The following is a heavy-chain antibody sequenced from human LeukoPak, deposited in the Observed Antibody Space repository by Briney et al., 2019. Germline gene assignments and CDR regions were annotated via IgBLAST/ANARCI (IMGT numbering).Heavy chain of an antibody. Sequence: PSETLSLTCTVSGGSISSGSYYWSWIRQPAGKGLEWIGRIYTSGSTNYNPSLKSRVTISVDTSKNQFSLKLSSVTAADTAVYYCARDPPTYYYDSSGYYYVAGGPFDYWGQGTLVTVSS. CDR2: IYTSGST. CDR1: GGSISSGSYY. V-gene: IGHV4-61*02. CDR3: ARDPPTYYYDSSGYYYVAGGPFDY. D-gene: IGHD3-22*01. J-gene: IGHJ4*02.